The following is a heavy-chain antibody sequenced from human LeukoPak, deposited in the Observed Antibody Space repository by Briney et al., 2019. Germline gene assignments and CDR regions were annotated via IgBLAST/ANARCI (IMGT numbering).Heavy chain of an antibody. V-gene: IGHV4-34*01. D-gene: IGHD1-26*01. J-gene: IGHJ5*02. CDR3: ARERGSYFGWFDP. CDR2: INHSGST. CDR1: GGSISSYY. Sequence: PSETLSLTCTVSGGSISSYYWSWIRQPPGKGLEWIGEINHSGSTNYNPSLKSRVTISVDTSKNQFSLKLSSVTAADTAVYYCARERGSYFGWFDPWGQGTLVTVSS.